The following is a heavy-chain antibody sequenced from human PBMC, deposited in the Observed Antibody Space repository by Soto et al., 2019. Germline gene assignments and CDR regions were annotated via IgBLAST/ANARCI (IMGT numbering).Heavy chain of an antibody. J-gene: IGHJ4*02. V-gene: IGHV4-31*03. CDR3: SREGGIVGATAADY. Sequence: QVQLQESGPGLVKPSQTLSLTCTVSGGSISSGGYYWSWIRQHPGKGLEWIGYIYYSGSNYYNPSLKSRVTISVDTSKNQFSLKLSSVTAADTAVYYCSREGGIVGATAADYWGQGTLVTVSS. CDR1: GGSISSGGYY. CDR2: IYYSGSN. D-gene: IGHD1-26*01.